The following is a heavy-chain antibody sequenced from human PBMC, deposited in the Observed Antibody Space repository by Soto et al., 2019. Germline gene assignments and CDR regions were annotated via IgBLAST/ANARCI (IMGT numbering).Heavy chain of an antibody. CDR1: GYTFTGDY. CDR2: TRPNSGGT. V-gene: IGHV1-2*02. CDR3: GKEQSGDVELFY. Sequence: QVQLVQSGAEVKKSGASVKVSCKASGYTFTGDYIHWVRQAPGQGLEWMGATRPNSGGTKYAQKFQGRVTMTTDRFITRVYMALSNLSPDNTAVYYCGKEQSGDVELFYWGQGTLVTVYS. J-gene: IGHJ4*02. D-gene: IGHD1-26*01.